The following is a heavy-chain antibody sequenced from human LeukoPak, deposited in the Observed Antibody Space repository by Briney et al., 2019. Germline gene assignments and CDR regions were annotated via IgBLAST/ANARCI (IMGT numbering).Heavy chain of an antibody. CDR1: GFTFTTYW. D-gene: IGHD1-26*01. Sequence: PGESLRLSCAASGFTFTTYWMSWVRQAPGKGLEWVANIKQDGNEKYYVDSVKGRFTISRDNAKNSLYLQMNSLRAEDTAVYYCARAVGAQNWFDPWGQGTLVTVSS. CDR2: IKQDGNEK. CDR3: ARAVGAQNWFDP. J-gene: IGHJ5*02. V-gene: IGHV3-7*04.